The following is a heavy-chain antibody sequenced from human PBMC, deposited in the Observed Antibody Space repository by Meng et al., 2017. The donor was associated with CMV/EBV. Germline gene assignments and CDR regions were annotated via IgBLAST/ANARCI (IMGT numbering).Heavy chain of an antibody. Sequence: SVKVSCKASGGTFSSYAISWVRQAPGQGLEWMGGIIPIFGTANYAQKFQGRVTITTDESTSTAYMELSSLRSEDTAVYYCARNRKADYDFWSGYYATHYYYYGMDVWGQGTTVTVSS. V-gene: IGHV1-69*05. J-gene: IGHJ6*02. D-gene: IGHD3-3*01. CDR2: IIPIFGTA. CDR1: GGTFSSYA. CDR3: ARNRKADYDFWSGYYATHYYYYGMDV.